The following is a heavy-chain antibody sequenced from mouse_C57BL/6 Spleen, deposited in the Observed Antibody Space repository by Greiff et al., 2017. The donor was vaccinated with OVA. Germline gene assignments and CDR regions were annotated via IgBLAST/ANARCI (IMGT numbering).Heavy chain of an antibody. J-gene: IGHJ4*01. V-gene: IGHV5-12*01. CDR3: ARRTYSAYYCAMDY. CDR2: ISNGGGST. Sequence: EVQGVESGGGLVQPGGSLKLSCAASGFTFSDYYMYWVRQTPEKRLEWVAYISNGGGSTYYPDTVKGRFTISRDNAKNTLYLQMSRLKSEDTAMYYCARRTYSAYYCAMDYWGQGTSVTVSS. D-gene: IGHD2-10*01. CDR1: GFTFSDYY.